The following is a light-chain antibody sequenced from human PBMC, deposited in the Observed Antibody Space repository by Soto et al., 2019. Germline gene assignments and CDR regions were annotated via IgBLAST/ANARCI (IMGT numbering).Light chain of an antibody. Sequence: EVVLTQSPATLSLSPGERATLSCRASQSVGSYLAWYQQKPGQAPRLLIYGGSSRATGIPVRFSGSGSETDFTLTITRLEPEDFAVYYCQQYSSSRTFGQGTKVDIK. J-gene: IGKJ1*01. CDR3: QQYSSSRT. V-gene: IGKV3-20*01. CDR1: QSVGSY. CDR2: GGS.